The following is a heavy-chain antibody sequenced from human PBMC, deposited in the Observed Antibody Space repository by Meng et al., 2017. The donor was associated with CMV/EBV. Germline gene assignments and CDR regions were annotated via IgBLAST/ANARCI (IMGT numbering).Heavy chain of an antibody. D-gene: IGHD1-26*01. CDR1: GGSISSSSYY. CDR3: ARNPLKAHWGWELTNFDY. CDR2: IYYSGST. Sequence: SETLSLTCTVSGGSISSSSYYWGWIRQPPGKGLEWIGSIYYSGSTYYNPSLKSRVTISVDTSKNQFSLKLSSVTAADTAVYYCARNPLKAHWGWELTNFDYWGQGTLVTVSS. J-gene: IGHJ4*02. V-gene: IGHV4-39*07.